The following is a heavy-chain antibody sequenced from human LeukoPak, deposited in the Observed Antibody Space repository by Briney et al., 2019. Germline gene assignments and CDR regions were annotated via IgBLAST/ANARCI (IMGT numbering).Heavy chain of an antibody. D-gene: IGHD5-18*01. Sequence: ASVKVSCKASGYTFTNYYMHWVRRAPGQGLEWMGIIDPSGGSTSYAHQFQGRVTVTRDTSTTTVYMEVSSLRSEDTAVFYCARDGDGGYSYGPIDYWGQGTRVTVSS. CDR3: ARDGDGGYSYGPIDY. V-gene: IGHV1-46*01. CDR2: IDPSGGST. CDR1: GYTFTNYY. J-gene: IGHJ4*02.